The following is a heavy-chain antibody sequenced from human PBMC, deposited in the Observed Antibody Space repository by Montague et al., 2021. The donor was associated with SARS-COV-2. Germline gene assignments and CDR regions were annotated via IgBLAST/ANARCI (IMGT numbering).Heavy chain of an antibody. J-gene: IGHJ4*02. V-gene: IGHV4-38-2*01. Sequence: SETLSLTCSVSGSSISSGFYWAWIRQSPGRGPEWIGTVYHSGYTQYNPSRKCRVTVSIDTSKHQSPLTVTSVTAADTAVYFCARRGYTGSDYFDYWGREPWSPSPQ. CDR1: GSSISSGFY. CDR3: ARRGYTGSDYFDY. D-gene: IGHD5-12*01. CDR2: VYHSGYT.